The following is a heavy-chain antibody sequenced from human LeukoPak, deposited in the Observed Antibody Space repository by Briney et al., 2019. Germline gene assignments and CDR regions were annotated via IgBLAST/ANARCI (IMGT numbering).Heavy chain of an antibody. D-gene: IGHD4-17*01. CDR1: GFTVSSNY. CDR3: ASTLTTVTTSYWDY. J-gene: IGHJ4*02. Sequence: GGSLRLSCAASGFTVSSNYMSWVRQAPGKGLEWVSVIYSGGSTYYADSVKGRFTISRDNSKNTLYLQMNSLRAEDTAVYYCASTLTTVTTSYWDYWGQGTLVTVSS. CDR2: IYSGGST. V-gene: IGHV3-53*01.